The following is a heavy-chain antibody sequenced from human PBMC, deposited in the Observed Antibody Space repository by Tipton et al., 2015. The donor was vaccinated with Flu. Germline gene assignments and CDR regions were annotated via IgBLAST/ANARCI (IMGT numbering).Heavy chain of an antibody. CDR1: GFTFSSYE. D-gene: IGHD6-19*01. CDR3: ARESSGWYNY. CDR2: ISSSGSTI. Sequence: AVSGFTFSSYEMNWVRQAPGKGLEWVSYISSSGSTIYYADSVKGRFTISRDNAKNSLYLQMNSLRAEDTAVYYCARESSGWYNYWGQGTLVTVSS. J-gene: IGHJ4*02. V-gene: IGHV3-48*03.